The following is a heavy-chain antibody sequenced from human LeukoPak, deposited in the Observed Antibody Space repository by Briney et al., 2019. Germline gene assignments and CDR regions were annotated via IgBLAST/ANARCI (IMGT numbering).Heavy chain of an antibody. J-gene: IGHJ4*02. V-gene: IGHV1-46*01. Sequence: ASVKVSCKASGYTFTSNYIHWVRQAPGQGLEWMGMIYPRDGSTSYAQKFQGRVTVTRDTSTSTVHMELSGLRSEDTAVYYCARDQEGFDYWGQGSLVTVSS. CDR1: GYTFTSNY. CDR2: IYPRDGST. CDR3: ARDQEGFDY.